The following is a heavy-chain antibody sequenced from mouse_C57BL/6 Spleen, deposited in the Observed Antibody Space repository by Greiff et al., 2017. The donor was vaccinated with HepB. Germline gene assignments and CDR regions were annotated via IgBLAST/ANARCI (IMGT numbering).Heavy chain of an antibody. V-gene: IGHV1-15*01. Sequence: VQLQQSGAELVRPGASVTLSCNASGYTFTDYEMHWVKQTPVHGLEWIGAIDPETGGTAYNQKFKGKAILTADKSSSTAYMELRSLTSEDSAVYYWTRGAYYSNYYAMDYWGQGTSVTVSS. CDR3: TRGAYYSNYYAMDY. CDR2: IDPETGGT. CDR1: GYTFTDYE. J-gene: IGHJ4*01. D-gene: IGHD2-5*01.